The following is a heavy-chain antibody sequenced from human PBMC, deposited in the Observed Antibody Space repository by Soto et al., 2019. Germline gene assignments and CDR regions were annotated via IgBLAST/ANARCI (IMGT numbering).Heavy chain of an antibody. CDR1: GFTFSSHG. V-gene: IGHV3-33*01. J-gene: IGHJ2*01. CDR3: ARDRGSSGWDDGYFDL. CDR2: IWYDGSNK. D-gene: IGHD6-19*01. Sequence: QVQLVESGGGVVQPGRSLRLSCAASGFTFSSHGMHWVRQAPGKGLEWVAVIWYDGSNKYYADSVKGRFPISRDNSKTTLYLQRNSLIAEDTAVYYCARDRGSSGWDDGYFDLWGRGTLVTVSS.